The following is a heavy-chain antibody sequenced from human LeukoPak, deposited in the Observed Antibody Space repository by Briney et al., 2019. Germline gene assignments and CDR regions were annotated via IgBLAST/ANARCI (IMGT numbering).Heavy chain of an antibody. CDR2: FGGSGGST. V-gene: IGHV3-23*01. J-gene: IGHJ4*02. CDR1: GFTFSSYA. CDR3: AKDVSRMDGDYPNWYFDY. D-gene: IGHD4-17*01. Sequence: GGSLRLSCAASGFTFSSYAMSWVRQAPGKGRGWVSAFGGSGGSTYYADSVKGRFTISRDNSKNTLYLQMNSLRAEDTAVYYCAKDVSRMDGDYPNWYFDYWGQGTLVTVSS.